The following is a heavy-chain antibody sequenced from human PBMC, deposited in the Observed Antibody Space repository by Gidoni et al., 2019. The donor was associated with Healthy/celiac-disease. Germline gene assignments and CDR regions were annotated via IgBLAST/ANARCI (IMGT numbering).Heavy chain of an antibody. Sequence: QLQLQESGPGLGKPSETLSLTCTVSGGSISSSSYYWGWIRQPPGKGLEWIGSIYYSGSTYYNPSLKSRGTISVETSKNQFSLKLSSVTAADTGVYYCTREMSSGSPRGHDAFDIWGQGTMVTVSS. CDR1: GGSISSSSYY. D-gene: IGHD1-26*01. CDR2: IYYSGST. CDR3: TREMSSGSPRGHDAFDI. V-gene: IGHV4-39*01. J-gene: IGHJ3*02.